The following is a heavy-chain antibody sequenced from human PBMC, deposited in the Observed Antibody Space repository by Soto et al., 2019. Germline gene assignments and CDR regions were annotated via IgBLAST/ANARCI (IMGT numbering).Heavy chain of an antibody. CDR2: IFHDGNT. Sequence: ASETLSLTCAVSGASIGSGGWWSLFRQPPGKGLEWIAEIFHDGNTNYSPSLKSRVTISVDKSQNQFSLNVYSVTAADTAVYYCARHEGWTGPDQWGQGTLVTVSS. CDR1: GASIGSGGW. CDR3: ARHEGWTGPDQ. J-gene: IGHJ5*02. V-gene: IGHV4-4*02. D-gene: IGHD2-8*02.